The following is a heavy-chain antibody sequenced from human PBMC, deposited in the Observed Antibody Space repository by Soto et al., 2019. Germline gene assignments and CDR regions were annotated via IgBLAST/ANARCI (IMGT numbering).Heavy chain of an antibody. CDR3: AKVHSSADCSGGSCYMGAFDI. J-gene: IGHJ3*02. Sequence: PGGSLRLSCAASGFTFSSYGMHWVRQAPGKGLEWVAVISYDGSNKYYADSVKGRFTISRDNSKNTLYLQMNSLRAEDTAVYYCAKVHSSADCSGGSCYMGAFDIWGQGTMVTVSS. V-gene: IGHV3-30*18. D-gene: IGHD2-15*01. CDR1: GFTFSSYG. CDR2: ISYDGSNK.